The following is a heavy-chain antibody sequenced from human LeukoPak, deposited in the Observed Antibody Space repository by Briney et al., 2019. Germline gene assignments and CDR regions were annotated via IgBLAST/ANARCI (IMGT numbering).Heavy chain of an antibody. CDR1: GGSFSGYY. J-gene: IGHJ4*02. CDR2: INHSGST. CDR3: ARNPYGSGSYYFDY. Sequence: PSETLSLTCAVYGGSFSGYYWSWIRQPPGKGLEWIGEINHSGSTNYNPSLKSRVTISVDTSKNQFSLKLSSVTAADTAVYYCARNPYGSGSYYFDYWGQGTLVTASS. V-gene: IGHV4-34*01. D-gene: IGHD3-10*01.